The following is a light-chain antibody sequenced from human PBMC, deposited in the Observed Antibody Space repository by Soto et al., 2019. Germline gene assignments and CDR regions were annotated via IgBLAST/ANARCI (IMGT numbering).Light chain of an antibody. CDR3: MQALQTRWT. J-gene: IGKJ1*01. V-gene: IGKV2-28*01. CDR2: LGS. CDR1: QSLLHSNGYNY. Sequence: DIVMTQSPLSLPVTPGEPASISCRSSQSLLHSNGYNYLDWYLQKPGQSPQLLIYLGSNRASGVPDRFSGSGSGTDSTLKISRVEAEDVGVYYCMQALQTRWTFGQGTKVEIK.